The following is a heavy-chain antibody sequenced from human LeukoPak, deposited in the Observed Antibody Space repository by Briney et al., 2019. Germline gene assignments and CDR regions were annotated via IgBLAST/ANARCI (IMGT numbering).Heavy chain of an antibody. D-gene: IGHD2-2*01. V-gene: IGHV4-39*07. Sequence: ASETLSLTCTVSGDSISSANYYWGWVRQPPGKGLEWIGRIYFSGSTYYNPSLKSRVTISVETSKVQFSLKLSSVTAADTAVYYCARDSCSSTSCRKKFDNWGQGTLVTVSS. CDR2: IYFSGST. J-gene: IGHJ4*02. CDR3: ARDSCSSTSCRKKFDN. CDR1: GDSISSANYY.